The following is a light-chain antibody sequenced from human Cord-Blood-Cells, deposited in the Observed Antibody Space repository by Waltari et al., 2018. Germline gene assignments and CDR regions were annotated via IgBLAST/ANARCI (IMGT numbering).Light chain of an antibody. Sequence: QSALTQPRSVSGSPGQSVTLPCTGTRSDVAGSYYVSWYQHHPGKAPKRMIYDVSKRPSGVPDRFSGSKSGNTASLTISGLQAEDEADYYCCSYAGSYTLVFGGGTKLTVL. CDR3: CSYAGSYTLV. CDR2: DVS. J-gene: IGLJ2*01. CDR1: RSDVAGSYY. V-gene: IGLV2-11*01.